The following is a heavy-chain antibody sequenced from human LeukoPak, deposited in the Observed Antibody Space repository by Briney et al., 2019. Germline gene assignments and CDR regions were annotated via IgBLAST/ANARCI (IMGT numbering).Heavy chain of an antibody. D-gene: IGHD3-3*01. CDR3: ASEYYDFWSGYYGY. V-gene: IGHV4-38-2*01. J-gene: IGHJ4*02. Sequence: PSETLSLTCAVSGYSISSGYYWGWIRQPPGKGLAWIGSIYHSGSTYYNPSLKSRVTISIDTSKNQFSLKLSSVTAADTAVYYCASEYYDFWSGYYGYWGQGTLVTVSS. CDR2: IYHSGST. CDR1: GYSISSGYY.